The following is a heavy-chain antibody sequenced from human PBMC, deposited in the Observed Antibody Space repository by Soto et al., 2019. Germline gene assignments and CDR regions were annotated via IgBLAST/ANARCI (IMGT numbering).Heavy chain of an antibody. D-gene: IGHD2-2*01. V-gene: IGHV4-38-2*01. CDR2: MFHSGST. CDR3: ARGHIVVVPTVGWFDP. Sequence: SETLSVTCAGSGDSISRGYYWGWIRQPPGKGLEWIGSMFHSGSTYYNPSLKSRVTISVDTSKNQFSLKLSSVTAADTAVYYCARGHIVVVPTVGWFDPWGHGTLVTV. CDR1: GDSISRGYY. J-gene: IGHJ5*02.